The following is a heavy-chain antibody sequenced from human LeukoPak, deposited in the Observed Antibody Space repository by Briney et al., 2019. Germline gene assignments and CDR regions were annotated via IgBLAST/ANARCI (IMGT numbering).Heavy chain of an antibody. Sequence: SVKVSCKASGYTFTSYGIGWVRQAPGQGLEWMGGIIALFGTANYAQKFQGRLTITADESTSTAYMELSSLRSEDTAVYYCARIRDGYNSYFFYGMDVWGQGTTVTVSS. J-gene: IGHJ6*02. D-gene: IGHD5-24*01. CDR3: ARIRDGYNSYFFYGMDV. CDR2: IIALFGTA. CDR1: GYTFTSYG. V-gene: IGHV1-69*13.